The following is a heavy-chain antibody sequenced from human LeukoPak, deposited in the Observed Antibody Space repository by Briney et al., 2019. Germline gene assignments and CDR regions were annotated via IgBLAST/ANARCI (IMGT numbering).Heavy chain of an antibody. CDR1: GGSFSGYY. J-gene: IGHJ5*02. V-gene: IGHV4-34*01. Sequence: SETLSLTCAVYGGSFSGYYWSWIRQPPGKGLEGIGEINHSGSTNYNPSLKSRVTISVDTSKNQFSLKLSSVTAADTAVYYCARGMDCSSTSCYIWFDPWGQGTLVTVSS. CDR2: INHSGST. D-gene: IGHD2-2*02. CDR3: ARGMDCSSTSCYIWFDP.